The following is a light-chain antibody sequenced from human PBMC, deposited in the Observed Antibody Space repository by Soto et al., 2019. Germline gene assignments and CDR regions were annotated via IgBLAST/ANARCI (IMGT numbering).Light chain of an antibody. CDR3: MQGTHFPPWT. CDR1: QSLVYSDGNTY. CDR2: RVS. V-gene: IGKV2-30*01. J-gene: IGKJ1*01. Sequence: DVVMTQSPLSLSVTLGQPASISCRSSQSLVYSDGNTYLHWFRQRPGQPPRRLIHRVSNRDSGVPDRFSGSVSGTDFTLKISRVEAEDVGVYYCMQGTHFPPWTFGQGTKVEI.